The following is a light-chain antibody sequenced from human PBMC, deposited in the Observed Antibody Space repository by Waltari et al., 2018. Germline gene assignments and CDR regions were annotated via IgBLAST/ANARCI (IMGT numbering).Light chain of an antibody. CDR3: QHYSNWPPWT. J-gene: IGKJ1*01. V-gene: IGKV3-15*01. CDR1: QSVGSS. CDR2: GAS. Sequence: EIVMTQSPATLSVSPGERATLACRASQSVGSSLAWYQQKPGQAPRLLIYGASTRATGIPARFSGSGSGTEFTLTISSLRSEDFAVYYCQHYSNWPPWTFGQGTKVEIK.